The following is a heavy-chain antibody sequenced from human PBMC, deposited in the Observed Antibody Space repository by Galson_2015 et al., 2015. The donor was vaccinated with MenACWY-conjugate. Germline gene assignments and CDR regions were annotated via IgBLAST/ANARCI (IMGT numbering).Heavy chain of an antibody. J-gene: IGHJ3*02. CDR1: GFTFGSFG. Sequence: SLRLSCAASGFTFGSFGMHWVRRAPGKGLEWVAVISYDGSNIYYGDSVKGRFTISRDNSKNTLYLQMNSLRIEDTAVYYCASPDTSGWSKAFAIWGQGTMVTVSS. D-gene: IGHD6-19*01. CDR3: ASPDTSGWSKAFAI. CDR2: ISYDGSNI. V-gene: IGHV3-30*03.